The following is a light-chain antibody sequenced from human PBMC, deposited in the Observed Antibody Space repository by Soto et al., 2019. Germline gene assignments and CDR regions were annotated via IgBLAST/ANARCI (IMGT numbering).Light chain of an antibody. CDR1: QSIVTY. Sequence: DIQMTQSPSSLSASVGDRVTITCRASQSIVTYLNWYLQKPGKAPKLLIYAASNLQSGVPSRFSGSGSGTDFTLTISSLQPEDFATYFCQQSYSTPPWTFGQG. V-gene: IGKV1-39*01. J-gene: IGKJ1*01. CDR3: QQSYSTPPWT. CDR2: AAS.